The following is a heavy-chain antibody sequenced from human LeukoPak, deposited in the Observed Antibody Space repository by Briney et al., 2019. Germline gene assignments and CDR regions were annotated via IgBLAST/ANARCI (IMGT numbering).Heavy chain of an antibody. Sequence: PGGSLRLSCAASGFTFSSYSMNWVRQAPGKGLEWVSSISSTGSYIYYADSVKGRFTISRDNAKNSLYLQMNSLRAEDTAVYYCARSDSYGKGDYFDYWGQGALVTVSS. V-gene: IGHV3-21*01. CDR3: ARSDSYGKGDYFDY. D-gene: IGHD5-18*01. J-gene: IGHJ4*02. CDR2: ISSTGSYI. CDR1: GFTFSSYS.